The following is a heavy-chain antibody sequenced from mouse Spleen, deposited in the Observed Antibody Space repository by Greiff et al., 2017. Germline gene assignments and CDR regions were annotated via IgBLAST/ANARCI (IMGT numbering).Heavy chain of an antibody. D-gene: IGHD1-1*01. CDR2: IYPGDGST. CDR3: ARDYYGSSYPWFAY. V-gene: IGHV1S56*01. J-gene: IGHJ3*01. Sequence: VQLQQSGPELVKPGASVKMSCKASGYTFTSYYIHWVKQRPGQGLEWIGWIYPGDGSTKYNEKFKGKTTLTADKSSSTAYMLLSSLTSEDSAIYFCARDYYGSSYPWFAYWGQGTLVTVSA. CDR1: GYTFTSYY.